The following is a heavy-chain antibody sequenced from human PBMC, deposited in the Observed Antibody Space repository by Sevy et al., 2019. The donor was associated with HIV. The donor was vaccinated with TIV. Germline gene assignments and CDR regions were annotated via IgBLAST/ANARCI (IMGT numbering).Heavy chain of an antibody. V-gene: IGHV3-21*01. CDR3: ARGAAAGTGYAFDI. Sequence: GGSLRLSCAASVFTFSSYSMNWVRQAPGKGLEWVSSISSSSSYIYYADSVKGRFTISRDNAKNSLYLQMNSLRAEDTAVYYCARGAAAGTGYAFDIWGQGTMVTVSS. CDR1: VFTFSSYS. CDR2: ISSSSSYI. J-gene: IGHJ3*02. D-gene: IGHD6-13*01.